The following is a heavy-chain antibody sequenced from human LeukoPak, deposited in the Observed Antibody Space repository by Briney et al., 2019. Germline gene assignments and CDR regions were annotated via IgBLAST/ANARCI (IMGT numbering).Heavy chain of an antibody. CDR3: ARTAYYYDSSGYGDAFDI. Sequence: GGSLRLSCAASGFIFSDYYMSWIRQAPGKGLEWVSHISSRGTITYYADSVKGRFTISRDNAKNSLCLQMNSLRAEDTAVYYCARTAYYYDSSGYGDAFDIWGQGTMVTVSS. CDR1: GFIFSDYY. CDR2: ISSRGTIT. V-gene: IGHV3-11*01. J-gene: IGHJ3*02. D-gene: IGHD3-22*01.